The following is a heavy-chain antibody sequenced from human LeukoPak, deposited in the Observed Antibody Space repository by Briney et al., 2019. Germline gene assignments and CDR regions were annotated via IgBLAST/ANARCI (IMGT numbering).Heavy chain of an antibody. Sequence: SETLSLTCNVSGGSISSGNYYWSWIRQPAGKGLELIGRMYGNGSTVYNPSLKGRVTISADTSKSQFSLKLSSVTAADTAVYYCASGIVRAYSYYMDIWGKGTTVIVSS. CDR2: MYGNGST. CDR1: GGSISSGNYY. V-gene: IGHV4-61*02. D-gene: IGHD1-1*01. CDR3: ASGIVRAYSYYMDI. J-gene: IGHJ6*03.